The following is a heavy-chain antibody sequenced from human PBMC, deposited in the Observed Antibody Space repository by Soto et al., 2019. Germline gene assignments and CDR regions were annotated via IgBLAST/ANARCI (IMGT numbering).Heavy chain of an antibody. V-gene: IGHV3-11*01. J-gene: IGHJ4*02. CDR1: VFTVSDYY. CDR3: ASMKVNYYASSGYYGMDYFDY. D-gene: IGHD3-22*01. CDR2: ISSRGITI. Sequence: GGSLRLSCAASVFTVSDYYMSWIRQAPGKGLEWVSYISSRGITIYYAASVKGRFTISRDNAENPLSLQMNSLRAEDTAVYYCASMKVNYYASSGYYGMDYFDYWGQGTLVTVSS.